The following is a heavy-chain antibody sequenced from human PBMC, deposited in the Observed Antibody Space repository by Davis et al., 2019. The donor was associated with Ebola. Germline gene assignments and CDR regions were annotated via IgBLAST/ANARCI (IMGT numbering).Heavy chain of an antibody. CDR1: GYTFTGYY. V-gene: IGHV1-2*02. Sequence: ASVKVSCKASGYTFTGYYMHWVRQAPGQGLEWMGWINPNSGGTNYAQKFQGRVTMTRDTSISTAYMELSRLRSDDTAVYYCARDRVVVLTHSSGWSGFDYWGQGTLVTVSS. D-gene: IGHD6-19*01. CDR2: INPNSGGT. CDR3: ARDRVVVLTHSSGWSGFDY. J-gene: IGHJ4*02.